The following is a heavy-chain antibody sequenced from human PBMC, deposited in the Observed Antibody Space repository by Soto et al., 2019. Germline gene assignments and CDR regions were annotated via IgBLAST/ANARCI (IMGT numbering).Heavy chain of an antibody. D-gene: IGHD5-12*01. J-gene: IGHJ4*02. CDR1: GGGNLRDYR. Sequence: QVQLVQSGAEVKEPGSSVKVSCKASGGGNLRDYRTTWVRRAPGQGLEWMGGIIPKLGSANYAQKFQGRVTITADEATKRVYMELRSLRSDDTAVQYCARGGEGYHFGPVYWGQGPPVTVSS. CDR2: IIPKLGSA. CDR3: ARGGEGYHFGPVY. V-gene: IGHV1-69*01.